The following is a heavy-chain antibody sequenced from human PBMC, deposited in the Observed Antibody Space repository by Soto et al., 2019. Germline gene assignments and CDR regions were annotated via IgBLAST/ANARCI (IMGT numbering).Heavy chain of an antibody. CDR2: INPSGGST. Sequence: QVQLVQSGAEVKKPGASVKVSCKASGYTFTSYYMHWVRQAPGQGLEWMGIINPSGGSTSYAQKFQGRVTMTRDTYTSTVYMELSSLRSEDTAVYYCAIRYQLLLDYDYWGQGTLVTVSS. V-gene: IGHV1-46*01. CDR1: GYTFTSYY. CDR3: AIRYQLLLDYDY. D-gene: IGHD2-2*01. J-gene: IGHJ4*02.